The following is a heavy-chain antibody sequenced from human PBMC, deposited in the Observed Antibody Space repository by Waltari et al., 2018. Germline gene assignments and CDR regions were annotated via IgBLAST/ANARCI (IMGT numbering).Heavy chain of an antibody. CDR3: AAQADSSGWVDY. D-gene: IGHD6-19*01. CDR1: GFTFSSYS. CDR2: ISSSSSYI. Sequence: EVQLVESGGGLVKPGGSLRLSCAASGFTFSSYSMNWVRQAPGKGLEWVSSISSSSSYIYYADSGKGRFTISRDNAKNSLYLQMNSLRAEDTAVYYCAAQADSSGWVDYWGQGTLVTVSS. V-gene: IGHV3-21*01. J-gene: IGHJ4*02.